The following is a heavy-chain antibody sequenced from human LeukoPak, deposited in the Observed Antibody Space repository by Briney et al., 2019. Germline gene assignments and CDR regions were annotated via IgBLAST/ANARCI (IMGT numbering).Heavy chain of an antibody. Sequence: GGSLRLSCAASGFTFSNYWMSWVRQAPGKGLEWVAHINKDGSEKYYVDSVKGRFTISRDNAKNSLYLQMNSLRVEDTAVYYCARDFYGSGSYRSHFDYWGQGTLVTVSS. CDR1: GFTFSNYW. CDR3: ARDFYGSGSYRSHFDY. V-gene: IGHV3-7*01. D-gene: IGHD3-10*01. J-gene: IGHJ4*02. CDR2: INKDGSEK.